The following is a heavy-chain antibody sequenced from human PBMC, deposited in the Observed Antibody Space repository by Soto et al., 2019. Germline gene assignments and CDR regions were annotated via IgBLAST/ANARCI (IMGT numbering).Heavy chain of an antibody. CDR3: ARVSRLWFGDEPHTVYGMDV. V-gene: IGHV3-13*04. CDR2: IGTAGDT. J-gene: IGHJ6*02. CDR1: GFTFSSYE. Sequence: EVQLVESGGGLVQPGRSLRLSCAASGFTFSSYEMHWVRQATGKGLEWVSAIGTAGDTYYPGSVKGRFTISRENAKNSLYLQMNSLRAVDTAVYYYARVSRLWFGDEPHTVYGMDVWGQGTTVTVSS. D-gene: IGHD3-10*01.